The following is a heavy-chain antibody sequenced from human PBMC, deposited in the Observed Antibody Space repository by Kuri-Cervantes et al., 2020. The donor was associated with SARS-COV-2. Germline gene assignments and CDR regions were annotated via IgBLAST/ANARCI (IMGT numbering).Heavy chain of an antibody. CDR3: ASPGYSYGSYRDY. CDR1: GFTFSSYS. J-gene: IGHJ4*02. CDR2: ISSSSSYI. V-gene: IGHV3-21*01. Sequence: GESLKISCAASGFTFSSYSMNWVRQAPGKGLEWVSSISSSSSYIYYADSVKGRFTISRDNSKNTLYLQMNSLRAEDTAVYYCASPGYSYGSYRDYWGQGTLVTVSS. D-gene: IGHD5-18*01.